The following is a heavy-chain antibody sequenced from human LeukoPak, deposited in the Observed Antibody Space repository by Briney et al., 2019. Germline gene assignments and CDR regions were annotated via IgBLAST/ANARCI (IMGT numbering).Heavy chain of an antibody. CDR1: GFTVSSNY. J-gene: IGHJ4*02. Sequence: GGSLRLSCAASGFTVSSNYMSWVRQAPGKGLEWVSVIYSGGSTYYADSVKGRFTISRDNSKNTLHLQMNSLRAEDTAVYYCARDRSNYYDSSGYFDYWGQGTLVTVSS. CDR2: IYSGGST. V-gene: IGHV3-53*01. D-gene: IGHD3-22*01. CDR3: ARDRSNYYDSSGYFDY.